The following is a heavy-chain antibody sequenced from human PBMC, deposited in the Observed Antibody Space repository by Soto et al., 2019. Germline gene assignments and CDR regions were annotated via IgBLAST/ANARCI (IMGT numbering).Heavy chain of an antibody. CDR1: GYTFTSYG. Sequence: ASVKVSCKASGYTFTSYGIRWVRQAPGQGLEWMGWISAYNGNTNYAQKLQGRVTMTTDTSTSTAYMELRSLRSDDTAVYYCARVDIVVVVAAPDYWGQGTMVTVYS. CDR2: ISAYNGNT. V-gene: IGHV1-18*04. J-gene: IGHJ4*02. CDR3: ARVDIVVVVAAPDY. D-gene: IGHD2-15*01.